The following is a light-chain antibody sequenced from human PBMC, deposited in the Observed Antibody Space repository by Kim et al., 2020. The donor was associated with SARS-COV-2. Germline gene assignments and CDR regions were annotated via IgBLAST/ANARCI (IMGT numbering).Light chain of an antibody. Sequence: QPVLTQSPSASASLGASVKLTCTLSSGHSSYAIAWHQQQPEKGPRYLMKLNSDGSHSKGDGIPDRFSGSSSGAERYLTISSLRSEDEADYYCQTWGTGIHVVFGGGTQLTV. CDR2: LNSDGSH. CDR3: QTWGTGIHVV. J-gene: IGLJ2*01. V-gene: IGLV4-69*01. CDR1: SGHSSYA.